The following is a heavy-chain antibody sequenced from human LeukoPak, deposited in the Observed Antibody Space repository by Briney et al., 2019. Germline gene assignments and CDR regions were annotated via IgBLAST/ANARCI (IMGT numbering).Heavy chain of an antibody. D-gene: IGHD3-22*01. CDR2: ISSSSSYI. Sequence: GGSLRLSCAASGFSFSGYWMTRVRQAPGKGLEWVSSISSSSSYIYYADSVKGRFTISRDNAKNSLYLQMNSLRAEDTAVYYCARDYDSRGYGMDVWGQGTTVTVSS. J-gene: IGHJ6*02. V-gene: IGHV3-21*01. CDR3: ARDYDSRGYGMDV. CDR1: GFSFSGYW.